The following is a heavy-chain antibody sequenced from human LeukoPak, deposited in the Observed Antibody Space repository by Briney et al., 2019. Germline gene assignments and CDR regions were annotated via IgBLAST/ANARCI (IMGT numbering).Heavy chain of an antibody. Sequence: SETLSLTCTVSGGSISSSSYYWGWIRQPPGKGLEWIGSIYYSGSTYYNPSLKSRVTISVDTSKNQFSLKLSSVTAADTAVYYCARQSRWLVHFDYWGQGTLVTVSS. CDR2: IYYSGST. D-gene: IGHD6-19*01. CDR1: GGSISSSSYY. V-gene: IGHV4-39*01. CDR3: ARQSRWLVHFDY. J-gene: IGHJ4*02.